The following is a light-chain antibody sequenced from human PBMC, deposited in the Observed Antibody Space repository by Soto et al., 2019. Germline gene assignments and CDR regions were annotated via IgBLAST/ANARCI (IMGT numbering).Light chain of an antibody. J-gene: IGKJ4*01. V-gene: IGKV1-13*02. Sequence: AIQITQYPSSLSASVGDRVTLTCRATQGIRNELGWYQQKPGKAPQILIYDASKLEPGVPSRLSGGGSGTEFTLTISSLQPDDFATYYCQQYSTYPLTFGGGTKVDIK. CDR1: QGIRNE. CDR3: QQYSTYPLT. CDR2: DAS.